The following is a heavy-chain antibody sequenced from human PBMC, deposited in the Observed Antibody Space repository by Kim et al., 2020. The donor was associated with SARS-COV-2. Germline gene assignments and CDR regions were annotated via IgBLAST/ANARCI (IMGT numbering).Heavy chain of an antibody. V-gene: IGHV3-23*01. Sequence: GGSLRLSCAASGFTFSSYAMSWVRQAPGKGLEWVSAISGSGGSTYYADSVKGRFTISRDNSKNTLYLQMNSLRAEDTAVYYCAKDRGNYDILTGYYNGGPLTAEYFQHWGQGTLVTVSS. J-gene: IGHJ1*01. CDR1: GFTFSSYA. CDR2: ISGSGGST. CDR3: AKDRGNYDILTGYYNGGPLTAEYFQH. D-gene: IGHD3-9*01.